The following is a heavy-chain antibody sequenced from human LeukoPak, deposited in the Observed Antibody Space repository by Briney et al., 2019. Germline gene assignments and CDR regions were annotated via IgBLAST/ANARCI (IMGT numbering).Heavy chain of an antibody. Sequence: GGSLRLSCAASGFTVSSNFMSWVRQAPGEGPEWVSVIYSGGTTYYADSVKGRFTISRDNSKNTLYLQMNSLRAEDTAVYYCARDGYGNNYMDVWGKGTTVTVSS. D-gene: IGHD1/OR15-1a*01. V-gene: IGHV3-53*01. CDR2: IYSGGTT. CDR1: GFTVSSNF. CDR3: ARDGYGNNYMDV. J-gene: IGHJ6*03.